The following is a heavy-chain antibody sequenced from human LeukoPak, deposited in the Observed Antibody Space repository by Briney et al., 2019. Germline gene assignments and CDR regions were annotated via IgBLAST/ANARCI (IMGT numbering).Heavy chain of an antibody. Sequence: PSETLSLTCSVSGGSISNSRYYWGWLRQPPGKGLEWIGSIYYSGATNSNPSLRSRLTISVDTSKNQFSLKLGSVTAADAAVYYCARGLGRYYYYGMDVWGQGTTVTVSS. V-gene: IGHV4-39*01. CDR1: GGSISNSRYY. CDR2: IYYSGAT. J-gene: IGHJ6*02. D-gene: IGHD5-12*01. CDR3: ARGLGRYYYYGMDV.